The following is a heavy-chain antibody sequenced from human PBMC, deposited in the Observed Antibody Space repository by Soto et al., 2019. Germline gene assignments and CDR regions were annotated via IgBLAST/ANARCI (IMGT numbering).Heavy chain of an antibody. V-gene: IGHV4-34*01. Sequence: SETLSLTCAVYGGSFSGYYWSWIRQPPGKGLEWIGEINHSGSTNYNPSLKSRVTISVDTSKNQFSLKLSSVTAADTAVYYCARRFWSGYRPVLAIVPWGQGIPVTVSP. CDR3: ARRFWSGYRPVLAIVP. J-gene: IGHJ5*02. D-gene: IGHD3-3*01. CDR1: GGSFSGYY. CDR2: INHSGST.